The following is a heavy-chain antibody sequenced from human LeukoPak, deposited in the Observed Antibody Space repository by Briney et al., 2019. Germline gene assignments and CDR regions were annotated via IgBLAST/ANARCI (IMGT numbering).Heavy chain of an antibody. CDR1: GFTVSSNY. D-gene: IGHD6-13*01. Sequence: GGSLRLSCAASGFTVSSNYMSWVRQAPGKGLEWVSVIYSGGSTYYADSVKGRFTISRDNSKNTLFLQMNSLRAEDSAVYYCARDQQHLALDYWGQGTLVTVSS. CDR2: IYSGGST. J-gene: IGHJ4*02. V-gene: IGHV3-53*05. CDR3: ARDQQHLALDY.